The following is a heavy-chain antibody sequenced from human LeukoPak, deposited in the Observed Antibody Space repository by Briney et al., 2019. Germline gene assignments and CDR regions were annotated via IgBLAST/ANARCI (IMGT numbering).Heavy chain of an antibody. CDR1: GFTFSSYS. J-gene: IGHJ6*02. V-gene: IGHV3-21*01. D-gene: IGHD3-3*01. CDR3: ARGGEVTIFGVVIIESWAGYYYGMDV. Sequence: GGSLRLSCAASGFTFSSYSMNWVRQAPGKGLEWVSSISISSSYIYYADSVKGRFTISRDNAKNSLYLQMNSLRAEDTAVYYCARGGEVTIFGVVIIESWAGYYYGMDVWGQGTTVTVSS. CDR2: ISISSSYI.